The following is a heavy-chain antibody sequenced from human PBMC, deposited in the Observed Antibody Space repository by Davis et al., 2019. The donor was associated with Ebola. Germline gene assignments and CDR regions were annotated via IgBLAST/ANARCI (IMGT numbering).Heavy chain of an antibody. D-gene: IGHD3-16*01. CDR3: ARQGGLGHTDF. CDR2: IFYSGST. CDR1: GDSIFSNTHF. V-gene: IGHV4-39*01. Sequence: PSETLSLTCTVSGDSIFSNTHFWGWIRQPPGKGLEWIGTIFYSGSTHYNPSLKSRLTMSVDMSKNQFSLNLTSATTADTAVYYCARQGGLGHTDFWGQGILVIVSS. J-gene: IGHJ4*01.